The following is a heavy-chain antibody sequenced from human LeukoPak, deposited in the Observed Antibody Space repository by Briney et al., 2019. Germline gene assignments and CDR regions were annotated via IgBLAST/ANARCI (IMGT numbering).Heavy chain of an antibody. CDR3: AKDEFVASDFTGAFDI. V-gene: IGHV3-9*03. CDR2: ISWNSGSI. Sequence: GXXLRLSCAASGFTFDDYAMHWVRHAPGKGLEWVSGISWNSGSIDYADSVKGRFTISRDNAKNSLYLQMNSLRAEDMALYYCAKDEFVASDFTGAFDIWGQGTMVTVSS. J-gene: IGHJ3*02. CDR1: GFTFDDYA. D-gene: IGHD2-8*02.